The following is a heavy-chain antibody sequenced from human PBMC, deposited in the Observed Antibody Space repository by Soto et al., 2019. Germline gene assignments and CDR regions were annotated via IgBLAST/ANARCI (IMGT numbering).Heavy chain of an antibody. D-gene: IGHD6-19*01. V-gene: IGHV3-30*18. CDR2: LSYDGNNK. CDR1: GFTFSSYG. J-gene: IGHJ4*02. Sequence: QVQLVESGGGAVQPGRSLRLSCAASGFTFSSYGMHWVRQAPGKGLEWVAVLSYDGNNKYYADSVKGRFTISRDNSKNTLYLQMNSLRAEDTAVYYCAKDHSSGSADYYFDFWGQGTLVTVSS. CDR3: AKDHSSGSADYYFDF.